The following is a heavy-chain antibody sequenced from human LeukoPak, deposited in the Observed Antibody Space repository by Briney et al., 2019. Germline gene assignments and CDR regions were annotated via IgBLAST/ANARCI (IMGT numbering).Heavy chain of an antibody. D-gene: IGHD1-14*01. CDR3: ARERTGFDY. J-gene: IGHJ4*02. CDR1: GFTFSDYW. Sequence: PGGSLRLSCVASGFTFSDYWMSWVRQAPGKGLEWVANIKQDGSEKYYVDSVKGRFTISRDNAKNSLYLQMNSLRAEDTAVYYCARERTGFDYWGQGTLVTVSS. V-gene: IGHV3-7*01. CDR2: IKQDGSEK.